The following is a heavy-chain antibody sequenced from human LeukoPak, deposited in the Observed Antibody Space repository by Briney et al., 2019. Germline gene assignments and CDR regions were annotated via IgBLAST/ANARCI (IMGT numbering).Heavy chain of an antibody. V-gene: IGHV1-46*01. Sequence: ASVKVSCKASGYSFTNYYMHWVRQAPGQGLEWMGIINPSGHGTSYAQKFQGRVTMSIDPSTSRVKMELSSLTSEDTAVYYCVTGRGSGTNLYYYYGMDLWGQGTTVTVSS. CDR2: INPSGHGT. J-gene: IGHJ6*02. D-gene: IGHD3-10*01. CDR1: GYSFTNYY. CDR3: VTGRGSGTNLYYYYGMDL.